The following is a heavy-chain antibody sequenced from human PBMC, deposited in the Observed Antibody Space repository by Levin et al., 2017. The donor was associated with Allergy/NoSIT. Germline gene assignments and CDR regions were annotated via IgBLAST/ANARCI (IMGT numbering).Heavy chain of an antibody. V-gene: IGHV3-23*01. CDR3: AKDGITGFRGPRGNYYGVDV. Sequence: GGSLRLSCAASGFSFSGYAMNWVRQAPGKGLEWVSGIEGSGGTSYYADSVKGRFTISRDNSKNTLYLQMNILRAADTALYYCAKDGITGFRGPRGNYYGVDVWGQGTTVIVSS. CDR1: GFSFSGYA. CDR2: IEGSGGTS. J-gene: IGHJ6*02. D-gene: IGHD3-10*01.